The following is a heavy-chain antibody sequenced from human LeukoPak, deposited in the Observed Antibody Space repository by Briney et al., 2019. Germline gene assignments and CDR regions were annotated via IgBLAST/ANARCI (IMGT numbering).Heavy chain of an antibody. CDR2: INPNSGGT. CDR3: EIYGDPADY. D-gene: IGHD4-17*01. Sequence: ASVKVSCKASGYAFTDYYMHWVRQAPGQGLEWMGWINPNSGGTNYAQKFQGRVTMTRDTSISTAYVELSRLRSDDTAMYYCEIYGDPADYWGQGTLVTVSS. V-gene: IGHV1-2*02. CDR1: GYAFTDYY. J-gene: IGHJ4*02.